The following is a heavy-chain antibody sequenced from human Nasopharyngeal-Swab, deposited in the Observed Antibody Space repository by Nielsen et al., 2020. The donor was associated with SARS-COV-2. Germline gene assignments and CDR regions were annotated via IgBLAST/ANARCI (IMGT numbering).Heavy chain of an antibody. V-gene: IGHV3-53*01. CDR1: GLTVTTSY. J-gene: IGHJ6*02. Sequence: GESLKISCAASGLTVTTSYMNWVRRIPGKGLEWVSFISSDGSASYADSVQGRFTISRQNSRNTLYLQMNSLSAEDTAVYYCARGVRGSGTYWGMDIWGQGTTVTVSS. CDR2: ISSDGSA. CDR3: ARGVRGSGTYWGMDI. D-gene: IGHD3-10*01.